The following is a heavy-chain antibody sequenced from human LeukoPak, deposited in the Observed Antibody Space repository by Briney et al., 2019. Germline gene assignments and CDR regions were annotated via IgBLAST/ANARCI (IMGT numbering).Heavy chain of an antibody. V-gene: IGHV4-59*08. CDR3: ARLTTVNYYFDC. CDR1: GDSISSYY. CDR2: IYYSGST. D-gene: IGHD4-17*01. J-gene: IGHJ4*02. Sequence: PSETLSLTCTVSGDSISSYYWSWIRQSPGKGLEWIGYIYYSGSTDYNPSLKSRVTISVDTSKKQFSLKLSSVTAADTAVYYCARLTTVNYYFDCWGQGTLVTVSS.